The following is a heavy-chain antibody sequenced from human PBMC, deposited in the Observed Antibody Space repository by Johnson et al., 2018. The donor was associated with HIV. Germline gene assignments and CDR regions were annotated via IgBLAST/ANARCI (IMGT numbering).Heavy chain of an antibody. CDR1: GFTFSNAW. CDR2: IKSKTDGGTT. D-gene: IGHD6-6*01. J-gene: IGHJ3*02. CDR3: TTRFIAARAFDI. Sequence: VQLVESGGGLVNPGGSLRLSCAASGFTFSNAWMSWVRQAPGKGLEWVGRIKSKTDGGTTDYAAPVKGRFTISRDDSKNTLYLQMNSLKTEDTAVYYCTTRFIAARAFDIWGQGTMVTVSS. V-gene: IGHV3-15*01.